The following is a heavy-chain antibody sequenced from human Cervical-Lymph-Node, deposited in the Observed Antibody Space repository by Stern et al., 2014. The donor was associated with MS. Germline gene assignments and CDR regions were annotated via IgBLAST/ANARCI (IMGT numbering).Heavy chain of an antibody. CDR2: TNHNGTYT. V-gene: IGHV3-74*01. J-gene: IGHJ5*02. D-gene: IGHD5-24*01. Sequence: EVQLLESGGGFVQPGGSLRLACTASGFIFSNYWLHWVRQAPGKGLVWVSRTNHNGTYTHYADSVKGRFTISRDNAKNTLYLQMTSLRVEDTAMYYCVRDAVEMTPWGQGTLVTVSS. CDR1: GFIFSNYW. CDR3: VRDAVEMTP.